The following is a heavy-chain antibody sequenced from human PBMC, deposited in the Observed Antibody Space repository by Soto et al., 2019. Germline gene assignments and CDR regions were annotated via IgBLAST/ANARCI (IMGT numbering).Heavy chain of an antibody. J-gene: IGHJ5*02. CDR2: IYHSGST. D-gene: IGHD3-9*01. CDR3: ARGGNDYDILTGYYLGLGWFDP. V-gene: IGHV4-30-2*01. Sequence: SETLSLTCAVSGGSISSGGYSWSWIRQPPGKGLEWIGYIYHSGSTYYNPSLKSRVTISVDRSKNQFSLKLSSVTAADTAVYFCARGGNDYDILTGYYLGLGWFDPWGQGTLVTV. CDR1: GGSISSGGYS.